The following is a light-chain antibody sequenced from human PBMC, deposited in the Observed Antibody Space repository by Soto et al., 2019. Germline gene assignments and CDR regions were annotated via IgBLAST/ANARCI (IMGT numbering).Light chain of an antibody. CDR1: QSVSSSY. V-gene: IGKV3-20*01. CDR3: QQYGSSLFT. Sequence: EIVLTQSPGTLSFSPGERATLSCRASQSVSSSYLAWYQQKPGQAPRLLIYGASSRATGIPDRFSGSGSGTDFTLTISRLEPEGFAVYYCQQYGSSLFTFGPGTNVDIK. CDR2: GAS. J-gene: IGKJ3*01.